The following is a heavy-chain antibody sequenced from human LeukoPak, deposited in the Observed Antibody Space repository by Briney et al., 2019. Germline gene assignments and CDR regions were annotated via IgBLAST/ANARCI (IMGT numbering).Heavy chain of an antibody. V-gene: IGHV1-69*04. CDR1: GGTFSSYA. D-gene: IGHD1-7*01. CDR2: IIPILGIA. CDR3: ARGPQIRWNSRYPFDY. Sequence: ASVKVSCKASGGTFSSYAISWVRQAPGQGLEWMGRIIPILGIANYAQKFQGRVTITADKSTSTAYMELSSLRSEDTAVYYCARGPQIRWNSRYPFDYWGQGTLVTVSS. J-gene: IGHJ4*02.